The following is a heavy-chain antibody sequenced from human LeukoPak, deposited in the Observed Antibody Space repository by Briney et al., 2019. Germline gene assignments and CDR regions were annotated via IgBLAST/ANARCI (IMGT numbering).Heavy chain of an antibody. CDR2: ISSISSTI. Sequence: GGSLRLSCTASGFNVSSYSMNWVRQAPGKGLEWVSYISSISSTIYYADSVKGRFTISRDSAKNSLYLQMNSLRAEDTAVYYCARATRYSSSFYWYFDLWGRGTLVTVSS. J-gene: IGHJ2*01. D-gene: IGHD6-6*01. CDR1: GFNVSSYS. V-gene: IGHV3-48*01. CDR3: ARATRYSSSFYWYFDL.